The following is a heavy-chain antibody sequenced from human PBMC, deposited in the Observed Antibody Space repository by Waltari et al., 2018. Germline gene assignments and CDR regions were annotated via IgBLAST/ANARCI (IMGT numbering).Heavy chain of an antibody. CDR3: ARTRGAADFDY. Sequence: QVQLVQSGAEVKKPGSSVKVSCQASGGTFSSHAISGGRQAPGQGLEWMGGIIPILGIANYAQKFQGRVTITADESTSTAYMELSSLRSEDTAVYYCARTRGAADFDYWGQGTLVTVSS. CDR2: IIPILGIA. D-gene: IGHD6-13*01. J-gene: IGHJ4*02. CDR1: GGTFSSHA. V-gene: IGHV1-69*04.